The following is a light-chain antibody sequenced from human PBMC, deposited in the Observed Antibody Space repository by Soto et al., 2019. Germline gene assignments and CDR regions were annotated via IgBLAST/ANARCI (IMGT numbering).Light chain of an antibody. Sequence: EIVMTQSPVTLSVSPGDRATLSCRASQSVNSNLAWYQHKPGQTPKLLIYVASTRATGIPARFSGSGSGTECTLTISSLQSEDFAVYSCQQYNVWPLTFGGGTKVEFK. CDR1: QSVNSN. CDR2: VAS. V-gene: IGKV3-15*01. CDR3: QQYNVWPLT. J-gene: IGKJ4*02.